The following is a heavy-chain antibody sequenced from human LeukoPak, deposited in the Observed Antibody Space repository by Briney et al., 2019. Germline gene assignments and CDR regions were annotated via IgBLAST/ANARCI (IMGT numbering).Heavy chain of an antibody. CDR3: PFSARCLLGY. CDR1: GGSISSGGYY. V-gene: IGHV4-31*03. D-gene: IGHD4-17*01. J-gene: IGHJ4*02. CDR2: IYYSGST. Sequence: SETLSLTCTVSGGSISSGGYYLSWIRQHPGKGLEWIGYIYYSGSTYYNPSLKSRVTISVDTSKNQFSLKLSSVTAADTAVYYCPFSARCLLGYWGQGTLVTVSS.